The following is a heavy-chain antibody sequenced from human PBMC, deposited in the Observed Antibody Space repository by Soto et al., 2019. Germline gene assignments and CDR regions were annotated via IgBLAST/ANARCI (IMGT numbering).Heavy chain of an antibody. Sequence: GGSLRLSCAASGFTLTTYTMNWVRQAPGMGLEWVSSINGRGNYRYYTDSVEGRFTISRDNAQNSLYLQMNSLRAEDSAVYYCAKDRTVAARNFDYWGQGTQVTVSS. D-gene: IGHD6-6*01. CDR1: GFTLTTYT. J-gene: IGHJ4*02. CDR2: INGRGNYR. CDR3: AKDRTVAARNFDY. V-gene: IGHV3-21*04.